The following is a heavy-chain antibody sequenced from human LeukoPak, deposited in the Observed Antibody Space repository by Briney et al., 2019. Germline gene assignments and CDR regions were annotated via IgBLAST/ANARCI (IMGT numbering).Heavy chain of an antibody. V-gene: IGHV4-59*01. D-gene: IGHD3-10*02. CDR2: IYYSGST. Sequence: SETLSLTCTVSGGSISSYYWSWIRQPPGKGLEWIAYIYYSGSTNYNPSLKSRVTIPVDTSKNQFSLKLSSVTAADTAVYYCARDRGLTTSGGVGFDYWGQGTLVTVSS. J-gene: IGHJ4*02. CDR1: GGSISSYY. CDR3: ARDRGLTTSGGVGFDY.